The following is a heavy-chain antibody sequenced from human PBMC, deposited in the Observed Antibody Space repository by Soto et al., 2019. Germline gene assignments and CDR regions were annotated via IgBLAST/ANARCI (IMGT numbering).Heavy chain of an antibody. Sequence: QITLKESGPTLMKPTQTLTLTCSFSGFSLSTHEVGVVWIRQPPGKALEWLALIYWNDDARYSPSLKNRLTITKDTPKNQVVLTMTNMDPVDTATYYCVHDGKLGYTGYDRFDYWGQGSLVTVSS. CDR3: VHDGKLGYTGYDRFDY. CDR2: IYWNDDA. V-gene: IGHV2-5*01. CDR1: GFSLSTHEVG. D-gene: IGHD5-12*01. J-gene: IGHJ4*02.